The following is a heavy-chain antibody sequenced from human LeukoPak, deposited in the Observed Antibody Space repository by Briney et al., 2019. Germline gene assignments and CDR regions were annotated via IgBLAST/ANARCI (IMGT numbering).Heavy chain of an antibody. CDR3: ARQLAYYYDSSGYYYENAFDI. V-gene: IGHV1-3*01. D-gene: IGHD3-22*01. J-gene: IGHJ3*02. Sequence: ASVKVSCKASGYTFTSYAMHWVRQAPGQRLEWMGWINAGNGNTKYSQKFQGRVTITRDTSTSTVYMELSSLRSEDTAVYYCARQLAYYYDSSGYYYENAFDIWGQGTMVTVSS. CDR1: GYTFTSYA. CDR2: INAGNGNT.